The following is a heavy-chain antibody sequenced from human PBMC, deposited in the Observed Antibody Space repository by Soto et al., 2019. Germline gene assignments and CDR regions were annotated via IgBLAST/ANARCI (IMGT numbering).Heavy chain of an antibody. J-gene: IGHJ3*02. V-gene: IGHV3-30*04. D-gene: IGHD2-21*02. Sequence: QVQLVESGGGLILPGGSLRLSCAASGFTFSSYAMHWVRQAPGTGPEWVAATSSDGTDNGYADSVSGRFTISRDNSKNTSYLQMNSLRSEDAAVYYCARTYECAKSDCYRAFDIGGPGTMVTVSS. CDR2: TSSDGTDN. CDR3: ARTYECAKSDCYRAFDI. CDR1: GFTFSSYA.